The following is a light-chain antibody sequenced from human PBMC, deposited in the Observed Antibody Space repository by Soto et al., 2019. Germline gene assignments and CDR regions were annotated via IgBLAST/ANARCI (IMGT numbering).Light chain of an antibody. J-gene: IGKJ1*01. V-gene: IGKV3-20*01. CDR1: QSVSSN. Sequence: EIVMTQSPATLSVSPGERATLYCRASQSVSSNLAWYQQKPGQAPRLLIYGTSSRATGIPDRFSGSGSGTDFTLTISRLEPEDFAVYYCQQYAGSPWTFGQGTKVDIK. CDR3: QQYAGSPWT. CDR2: GTS.